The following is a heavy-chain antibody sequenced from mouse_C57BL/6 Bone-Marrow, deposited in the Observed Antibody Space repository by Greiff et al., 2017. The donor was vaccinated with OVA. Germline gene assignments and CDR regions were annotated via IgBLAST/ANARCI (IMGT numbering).Heavy chain of an antibody. V-gene: IGHV1-69*01. Sequence: QVQLQQPGAELVMPGASVKLSCKASGYTFTSYWMHWVKQRPGQGLEWIGEIDPSDSYTNYHQKFKGKSTLTVDKSSSTAYLQLSSLTSEDAAVYYCARNDYGSSYGYWGQGTTLTVSS. D-gene: IGHD1-1*01. CDR3: ARNDYGSSYGY. CDR2: IDPSDSYT. J-gene: IGHJ2*01. CDR1: GYTFTSYW.